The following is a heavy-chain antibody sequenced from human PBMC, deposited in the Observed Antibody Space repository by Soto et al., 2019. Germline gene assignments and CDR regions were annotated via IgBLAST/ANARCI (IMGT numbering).Heavy chain of an antibody. V-gene: IGHV3-66*01. CDR3: AMTHCDFWRRACYIDV. CDR1: GFTVSSDY. Sequence: EVQLVESGGGVVQPGGSLRLSCAVSGFTVSSDYLTWVRQAPGKGLEWVSLLYSGGTTHYADSVRGRLTISRDNSKNAVYLQMNPLRVEDTAVYYCAMTHCDFWRRACYIDVWGKGTPVTVSS. D-gene: IGHD3-3*01. J-gene: IGHJ6*03. CDR2: LYSGGTT.